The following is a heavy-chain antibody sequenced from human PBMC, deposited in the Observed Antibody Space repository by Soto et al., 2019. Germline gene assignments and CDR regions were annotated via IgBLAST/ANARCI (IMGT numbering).Heavy chain of an antibody. Sequence: ASVKVSCKASGYTFTSYGISWVRQAPGQGLEWMGWISAYNGNTNYAQKLQGRVTMTTDTSTRTAYMKLMSLRSDDTAVYYCARVRNSGYSSCWQSEGAFDIWGQGTMVTVSS. J-gene: IGHJ3*02. CDR3: ARVRNSGYSSCWQSEGAFDI. CDR1: GYTFTSYG. CDR2: ISAYNGNT. V-gene: IGHV1-18*01. D-gene: IGHD6-19*01.